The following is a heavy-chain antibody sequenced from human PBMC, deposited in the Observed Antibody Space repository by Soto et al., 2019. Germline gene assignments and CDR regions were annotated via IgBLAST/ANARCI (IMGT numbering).Heavy chain of an antibody. D-gene: IGHD3-10*01. V-gene: IGHV1-18*01. Sequence: QVQLVQSGAEVKKPGASVKVSCKASGYTFTSYGIGWVRQAPGQGLEWMGWISAYNGNTNYAQKLKGRVTMTTDTSTSTGYMELRILRSDDTDVYYCARVVYYYGAWRRTYGYWGQGTLVTVSS. CDR1: GYTFTSYG. CDR2: ISAYNGNT. J-gene: IGHJ4*02. CDR3: ARVVYYYGAWRRTYGY.